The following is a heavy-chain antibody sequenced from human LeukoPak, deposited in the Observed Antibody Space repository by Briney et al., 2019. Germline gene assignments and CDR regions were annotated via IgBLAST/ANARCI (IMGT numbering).Heavy chain of an antibody. J-gene: IGHJ6*02. V-gene: IGHV3-74*01. CDR1: GFTFSRYW. Sequence: GGSLRLSWAAAGFTFSRYWMHWVRQAPGKGLVWVSRINTDGNITSYVDSVKGRFTISRDNAKNTLYLQMNSLRAEDTAVYYCAKQYYYSYGMDVWGQGTTVTVSS. CDR2: INTDGNIT. CDR3: AKQYYYSYGMDV.